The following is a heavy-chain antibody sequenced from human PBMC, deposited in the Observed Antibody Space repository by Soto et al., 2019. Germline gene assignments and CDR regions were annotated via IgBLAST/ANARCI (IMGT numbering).Heavy chain of an antibody. D-gene: IGHD6-13*01. CDR3: ARGIAAAGTEDNWFDP. J-gene: IGHJ5*02. V-gene: IGHV4-61*01. CDR2: IYYSGST. Sequence: PSXTLSLTCTVSGGSVSSGSYYWSWIRQPPGKVLKGLEWIGYIYYSGSTNYNPSLKSRVTISVDTSKNQFSLKLSSVTAADTAVYYCARGIAAAGTEDNWFDPWGQGTLVTVSS. CDR1: GGSVSSGSYY.